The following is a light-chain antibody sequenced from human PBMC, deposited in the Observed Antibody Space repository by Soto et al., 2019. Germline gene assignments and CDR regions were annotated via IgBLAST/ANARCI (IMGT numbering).Light chain of an antibody. J-gene: IGKJ1*01. V-gene: IGKV3-20*01. CDR1: QTISSNY. CDR3: QQYGSSPWT. Sequence: ETVLTQSPGTLSLSPGERATLSCRASQTISSNYLAWYRQTPGQAPRLLIYCASNKATGIADRFSGSWSGTVFTLIVSRLEPEDLALYYCQQYGSSPWTFGQETKVEIK. CDR2: CAS.